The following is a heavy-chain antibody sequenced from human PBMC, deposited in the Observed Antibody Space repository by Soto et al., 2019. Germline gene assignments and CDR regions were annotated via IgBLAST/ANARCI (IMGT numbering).Heavy chain of an antibody. D-gene: IGHD3-22*01. CDR2: ISTYNGNT. J-gene: IGHJ4*02. Sequence: QVQLVQSGAEVKKPGASVKVSCKASGYTFITYGVSWVRQAPGQGLDWLGWISTYNGNTRYAERLQGRVTMTTDTTTKTAYMELRNLRSDDTAVYYCARGARDYYDNSANYFLDYWGQGTMVTVSS. CDR3: ARGARDYYDNSANYFLDY. CDR1: GYTFITYG. V-gene: IGHV1-18*01.